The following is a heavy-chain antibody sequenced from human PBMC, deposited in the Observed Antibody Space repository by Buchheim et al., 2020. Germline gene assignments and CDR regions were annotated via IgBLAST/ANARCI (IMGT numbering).Heavy chain of an antibody. CDR1: GFTFSSYA. Sequence: EVQLLESGGGLVQPGGSLRLSCAASGFTFSSYAMSWVRQAPGKGLEWVSAISGSGGSTYYADSVKGRFTISRDNSKKTQYLQMNSLRAEDTAVYYCAKELVHMVQGVIITTYFDYWGQGTL. CDR2: ISGSGGST. J-gene: IGHJ4*02. V-gene: IGHV3-23*01. D-gene: IGHD3-10*01. CDR3: AKELVHMVQGVIITTYFDY.